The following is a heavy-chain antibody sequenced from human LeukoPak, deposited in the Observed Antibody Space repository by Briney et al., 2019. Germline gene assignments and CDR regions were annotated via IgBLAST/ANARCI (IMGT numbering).Heavy chain of an antibody. D-gene: IGHD4-17*01. CDR1: GSTFSTSD. CDR2: ISASGGST. V-gene: IGHV3-23*01. Sequence: GGSLRLSCAASGSTFSTSDMTWVRQAPGKGLEWVSAISASGGSTYYAASVKGRFAISRDNSKNTLYLQMSSLRAEDTALYYCAKIPCGDYAARDYWGQGTLVTVSS. J-gene: IGHJ4*02. CDR3: AKIPCGDYAARDY.